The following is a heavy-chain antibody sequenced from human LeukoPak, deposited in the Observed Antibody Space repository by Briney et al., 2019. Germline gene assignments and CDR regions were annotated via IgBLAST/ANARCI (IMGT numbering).Heavy chain of an antibody. Sequence: GRSLRLSCAASGFTFSSYGMHWVRQAPCKGLEWVAVISYDGSNKYYADSVKGRFTISRDNAKNSLYLQMNSLRAEDTAVYYCARAIVEMATIAGRPRPTYFDYWGQGTLVTVSS. CDR1: GFTFSSYG. V-gene: IGHV3-30*03. CDR3: ARAIVEMATIAGRPRPTYFDY. CDR2: ISYDGSNK. J-gene: IGHJ4*02. D-gene: IGHD5-24*01.